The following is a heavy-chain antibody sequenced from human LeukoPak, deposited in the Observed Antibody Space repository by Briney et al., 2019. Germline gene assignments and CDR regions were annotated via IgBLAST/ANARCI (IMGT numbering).Heavy chain of an antibody. D-gene: IGHD6-19*01. J-gene: IGHJ3*02. CDR3: AKREDSSGFYAAFDI. CDR2: ITDSGAST. V-gene: IGHV3-23*01. CDR1: GFTFRSYA. Sequence: GGSLRLSCAASGFTFRSYAMSWVRQAPGRGLEWVSTITDSGASTYSADSVKGRFTISRDNAKNTLYLQINSLRAEDTAIHYCAKREDSSGFYAAFDIWGQGTMVTVSS.